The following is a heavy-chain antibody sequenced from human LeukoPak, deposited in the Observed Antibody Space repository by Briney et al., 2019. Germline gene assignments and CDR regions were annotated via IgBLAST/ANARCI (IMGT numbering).Heavy chain of an antibody. CDR2: ITASGINT. D-gene: IGHD5-18*01. J-gene: IGHJ4*02. V-gene: IGHV3-23*01. Sequence: GGSLRLSCAASGFTFSSYAMSWVRQAPGKGLEWVSRITASGINTFYADSVKGRFTISRDNSKNTLYLQMNSLRAEDTAVYYCAYSEFPTTWTFDYWGQGTLVTVSS. CDR1: GFTFSSYA. CDR3: AYSEFPTTWTFDY.